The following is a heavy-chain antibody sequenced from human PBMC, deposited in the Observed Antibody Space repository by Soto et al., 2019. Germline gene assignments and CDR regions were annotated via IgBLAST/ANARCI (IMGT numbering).Heavy chain of an antibody. J-gene: IGHJ4*02. V-gene: IGHV1-69-2*01. CDR2: VDPQNNNT. CDR3: TGDILGTHMSSLDF. CDR1: GYRFTDSY. D-gene: IGHD3-3*02. Sequence: EVKLIQSGAEVKKPGATVKIACKVYGYRFTDSYIHWIKQAPGKGLEWMGLVDPQNNNTDYGRTFQGRLTLTADTSTDTAFMELRSLRSADTAAYYCTGDILGTHMSSLDFWGQGALVTVSS.